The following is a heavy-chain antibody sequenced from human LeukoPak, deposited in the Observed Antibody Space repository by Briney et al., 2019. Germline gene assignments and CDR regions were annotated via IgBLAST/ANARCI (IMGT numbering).Heavy chain of an antibody. Sequence: PSETLSLTCTVSGGSISSYYWSWIRQPPGKGLEWIGYIYYSGSTNYNPSLKSRVTISVDTSKNQFSLKLSSVTAADTAVYYCARVNWNSYYYYYMDVWGKGTTVTVSS. CDR3: ARVNWNSYYYYYMDV. CDR2: IYYSGST. V-gene: IGHV4-59*01. CDR1: GGSISSYY. J-gene: IGHJ6*03. D-gene: IGHD1-7*01.